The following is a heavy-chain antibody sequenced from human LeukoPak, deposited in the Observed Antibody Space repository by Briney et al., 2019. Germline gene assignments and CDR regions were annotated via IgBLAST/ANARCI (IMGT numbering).Heavy chain of an antibody. CDR2: IYYSGST. CDR1: GGSICSSSYY. J-gene: IGHJ4*02. CDR3: ASCPWFGEDVGY. V-gene: IGHV4-39*07. D-gene: IGHD3-10*01. Sequence: SETLSLTCTVSGGSICSSSYYWGWIRQPPGKGLECIGSIYYSGSTYYNPSLKSRVTISVDTSKNQFSLKLSSVTAADTAVYYCASCPWFGEDVGYWGQGTLVTVSS.